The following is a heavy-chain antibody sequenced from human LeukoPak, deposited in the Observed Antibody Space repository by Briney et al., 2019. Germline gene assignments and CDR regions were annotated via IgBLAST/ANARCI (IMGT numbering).Heavy chain of an antibody. Sequence: SETLSLTCTVSGVSISSYYWSWIRQPPGKGLEWIGYIYYSGSTNYNPSLKSRVTISVDTSKNQFSLKLSSVTAADTAVYYCARHSELSSYSWFDPWGQGTLVTVSS. CDR3: ARHSELSSYSWFDP. CDR2: IYYSGST. V-gene: IGHV4-59*08. D-gene: IGHD3-10*01. CDR1: GVSISSYY. J-gene: IGHJ5*02.